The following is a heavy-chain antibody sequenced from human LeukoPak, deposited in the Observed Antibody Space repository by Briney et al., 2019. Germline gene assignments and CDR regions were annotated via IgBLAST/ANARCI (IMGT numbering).Heavy chain of an antibody. J-gene: IGHJ4*02. CDR3: ARGSSGWPYYFDY. V-gene: IGHV3-7*01. CDR2: IKQDGSEK. D-gene: IGHD3-22*01. CDR1: GFTFSSYW. Sequence: GALRLSCAASGFTFSSYWMSWVRQAPGKGLEWVANIKQDGSEKYYVDSVKGRFTISRDNAKNSLYLQMNSLRSEDTAVYYCARGSSGWPYYFDYWGQGTLVTVSS.